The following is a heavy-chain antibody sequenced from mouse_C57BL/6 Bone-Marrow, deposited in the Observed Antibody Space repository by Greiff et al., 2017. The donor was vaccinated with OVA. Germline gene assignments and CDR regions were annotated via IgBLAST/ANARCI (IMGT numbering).Heavy chain of an antibody. CDR1: GFTFSSYA. CDR2: ISDGGSYT. CDR3: ARDRATVVATKYFDY. Sequence: EVKVVESGGGLVKPGGSLKLSCAASGFTFSSYAMSWVRQTPEKRLEWVATISDGGSYTYYPDNVKGRFTISRDNAKNNLYLQMSHLKSEDTAMYYCARDRATVVATKYFDYWGQGTTLTVSS. D-gene: IGHD1-1*01. V-gene: IGHV5-4*01. J-gene: IGHJ2*01.